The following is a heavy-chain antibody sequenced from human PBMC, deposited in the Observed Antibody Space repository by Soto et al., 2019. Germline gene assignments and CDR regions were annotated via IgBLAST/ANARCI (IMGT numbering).Heavy chain of an antibody. D-gene: IGHD2-2*01. CDR3: ARGSSRSTSCPPFDY. V-gene: IGHV4-34*01. J-gene: IGHJ4*02. CDR1: GGSFSGYY. CDR2: INHSGST. Sequence: SETLSLTCAVYGGSFSGYYWSWIRQPPGKGLEWIGEINHSGSTNYNPSLKSRVTISVDTSKNQFSLKLSSVTAADTAVYYCARGSSRSTSCPPFDYWGQGTLVTVSS.